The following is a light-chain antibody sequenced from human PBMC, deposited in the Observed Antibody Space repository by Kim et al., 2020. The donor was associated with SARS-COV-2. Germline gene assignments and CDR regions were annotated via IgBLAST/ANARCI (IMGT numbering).Light chain of an antibody. CDR1: QSISNY. V-gene: IGKV1-27*01. Sequence: ASVGYRVTITRRASQSISNYLAWYQQKPGKLPHLLIYSASTLQSGVPSRFSGSGSGTDFSLTISSLQPEDVATYYCQKYNSAPWTFGQGTTVDI. CDR2: SAS. CDR3: QKYNSAPWT. J-gene: IGKJ1*01.